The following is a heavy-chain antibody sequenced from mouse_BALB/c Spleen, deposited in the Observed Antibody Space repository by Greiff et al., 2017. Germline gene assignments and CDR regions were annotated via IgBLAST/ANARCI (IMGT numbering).Heavy chain of an antibody. J-gene: IGHJ2*01. Sequence: EVKLQESGGGLVKPGGSLKLSCAASGFTFSSYTMSWVRQTPEKRLEWVATISSGGSYTYYPDSVKGRFTISRDNAKNTLYLQMSSLKSEDTAMYYCTRDGRGDGYFDYWGQGTTLTVSA. CDR1: GFTFSSYT. V-gene: IGHV5-6-4*01. D-gene: IGHD3-1*01. CDR3: TRDGRGDGYFDY. CDR2: ISSGGSYT.